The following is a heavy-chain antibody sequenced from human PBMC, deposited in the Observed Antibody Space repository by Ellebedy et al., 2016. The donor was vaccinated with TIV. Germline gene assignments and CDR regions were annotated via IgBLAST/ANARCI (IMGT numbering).Heavy chain of an antibody. D-gene: IGHD2-21*02. Sequence: MPSETLCLTCSVSGDSISPYFGGWIRQPPGKGLEWIGYVHDSGISNYNPSLKSRVTISVDTSKNQFSLKLTSVTAADTAMYYCVGGDRTQFLVAVFDYWGQGTLVTVSS. CDR3: VGGDRTQFLVAVFDY. V-gene: IGHV4-59*01. J-gene: IGHJ4*02. CDR2: VHDSGIS. CDR1: GDSISPYF.